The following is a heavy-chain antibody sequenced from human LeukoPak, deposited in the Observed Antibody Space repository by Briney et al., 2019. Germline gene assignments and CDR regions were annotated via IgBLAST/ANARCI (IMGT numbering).Heavy chain of an antibody. CDR2: IYHSGST. Sequence: SETLSLTCAVSGGSISSGGYSWSWIRQPPGKGLEWIGYIYHSGSTYYNPSLKSRVTISVDRSKNQFSLKLSSVTVADTAVYYCARAVYSSWYGYIDYWGQGTLVTVSS. CDR3: ARAVYSSWYGYIDY. V-gene: IGHV4-30-2*01. CDR1: GGSISSGGYS. D-gene: IGHD6-13*01. J-gene: IGHJ4*02.